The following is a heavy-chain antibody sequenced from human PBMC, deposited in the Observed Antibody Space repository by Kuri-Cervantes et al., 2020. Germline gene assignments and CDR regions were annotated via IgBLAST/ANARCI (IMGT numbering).Heavy chain of an antibody. CDR3: ARQMAVYGFGGENDAFDI. Sequence: GESLKISCKASEYNFINYWIGWVRQMPGKGLEWMGIIYPGISSTRYNPSFQGQVTISVDKSITTAYLQWSSLKASDTAMYYCARQMAVYGFGGENDAFDIWGQGTMVTVSS. CDR1: EYNFINYW. D-gene: IGHD3-10*01. CDR2: IYPGISST. J-gene: IGHJ3*02. V-gene: IGHV5-51*01.